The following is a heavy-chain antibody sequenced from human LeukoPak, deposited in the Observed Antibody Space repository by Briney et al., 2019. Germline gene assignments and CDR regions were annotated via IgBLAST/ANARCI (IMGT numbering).Heavy chain of an antibody. Sequence: SGTLSLTCGDSVGSISSGNWWSWVRQSPGKGLEWIGEIYHNGTPNYNPSLKSRVTISADTFKNHFSLKLTSVTAADTAVYYCATAPILRGEGGEHYKYGMDVWGQGTTVIVSS. V-gene: IGHV4-4*02. J-gene: IGHJ6*02. CDR1: VGSISSGNW. D-gene: IGHD2-2*02. CDR2: IYHNGTP. CDR3: ATAPILRGEGGEHYKYGMDV.